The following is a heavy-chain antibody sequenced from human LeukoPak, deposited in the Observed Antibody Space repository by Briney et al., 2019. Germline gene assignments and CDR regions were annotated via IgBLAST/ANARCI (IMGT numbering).Heavy chain of an antibody. D-gene: IGHD2-15*01. CDR3: AKGRCSGVGCDSFHS. Sequence: GGSLRLSCVASGLRFRSYAMNWVRQAPGKGLECISTISDDSSFTCYADSVKGRSAISRDDSKNTLYLQMNNLKVEDTAVYYCAKGRCSGVGCDSFHSWGQGALVTVSS. CDR2: ISDDSSFT. CDR1: GLRFRSYA. J-gene: IGHJ4*02. V-gene: IGHV3-23*01.